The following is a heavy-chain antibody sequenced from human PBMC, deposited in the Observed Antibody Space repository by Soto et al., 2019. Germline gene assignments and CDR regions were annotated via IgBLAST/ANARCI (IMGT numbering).Heavy chain of an antibody. V-gene: IGHV4-59*01. CDR2: VFYNEII. D-gene: IGHD6-6*01. CDR3: ARVGAGGSSSTHQDY. CDR1: EVSISSYY. J-gene: IGHJ4*02. Sequence: PLVTMSLTCAVAEVSISSYYRSWYRKHPGKGLEWIGYVFYNEIINYSPSLKGRVTMSMEMSTNHFSLELRSVTAADTAVYFCARVGAGGSSSTHQDYWVPGALVTVSS.